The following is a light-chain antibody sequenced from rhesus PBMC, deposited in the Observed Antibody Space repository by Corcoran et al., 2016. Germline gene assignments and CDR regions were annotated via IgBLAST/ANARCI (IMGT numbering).Light chain of an antibody. CDR2: KAS. J-gene: IGKJ4*01. CDR3: QQYSRSPLT. V-gene: IGKV1-22*01. Sequence: DIQMTQSPSSLSASVGDTVTITCRASQSISSWLAWYQQTPGKAPKLLIYKASTLQSGVPSRFSGSGSGTDFTLTISSLQSEDFETYDCQQYSRSPLTFGGGTKVEIK. CDR1: QSISSW.